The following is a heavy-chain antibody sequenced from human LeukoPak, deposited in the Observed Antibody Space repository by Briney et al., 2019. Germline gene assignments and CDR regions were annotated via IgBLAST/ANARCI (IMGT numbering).Heavy chain of an antibody. D-gene: IGHD6-25*01. CDR2: IYYSGST. CDR3: ARGRVRIAAKSMRAFDY. CDR1: GGSVSSGSYY. V-gene: IGHV4-61*01. J-gene: IGHJ4*02. Sequence: SETLSLTCTVSGGSVSSGSYYWSWIRQPPGKGLEWIGYIYYSGSTNYNPSLKSRVTISVDTSKNQFSLKLSSVTAADTAVYYCARGRVRIAAKSMRAFDYWGQGALVTVSS.